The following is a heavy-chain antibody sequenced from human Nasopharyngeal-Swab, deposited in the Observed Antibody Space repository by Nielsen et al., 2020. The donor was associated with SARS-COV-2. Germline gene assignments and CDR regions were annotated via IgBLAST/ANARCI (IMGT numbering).Heavy chain of an antibody. Sequence: GESLKISCAASGFTFSSYGMHWVRQAPGKGLEWVAVISYDGSNKYYADSVKGRFTISRHNSKNTLYLQMNSLRAEDTAVYYCAKAQPERWLQLLAYYYYGMDVWGQGTTVTVSS. CDR1: GFTFSSYG. V-gene: IGHV3-30*18. J-gene: IGHJ6*02. D-gene: IGHD5-24*01. CDR2: ISYDGSNK. CDR3: AKAQPERWLQLLAYYYYGMDV.